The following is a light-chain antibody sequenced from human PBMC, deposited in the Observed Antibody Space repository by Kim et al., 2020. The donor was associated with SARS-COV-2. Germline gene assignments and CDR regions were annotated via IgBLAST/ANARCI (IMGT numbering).Light chain of an antibody. CDR1: SSDVGGYKY. CDR3: NSYTSSSSWV. V-gene: IGLV2-14*04. J-gene: IGLJ3*02. CDR2: DVN. Sequence: QSITISCAGTSSDVGGYKYVSWYQQYPGKAPKLIIYDVNKRPSGVSNRFSGSKSGNTASLTISGLQAEDEADYYCNSYTSSSSWVFGGGTKLTVL.